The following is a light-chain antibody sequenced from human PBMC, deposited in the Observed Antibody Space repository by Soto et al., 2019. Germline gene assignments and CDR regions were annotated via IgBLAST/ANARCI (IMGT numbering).Light chain of an antibody. V-gene: IGKV1-5*03. CDR2: KAS. CDR3: QQYNSYPWT. CDR1: QSISSW. J-gene: IGKJ1*01. Sequence: DIQMTQSPSTLSACVGDRVTITCRASQSISSWLAWYQQKPGKAPKLLIYKASSLESGVPSRFSGSGSGTELTLTISSLQPDDFATYYCQQYNSYPWTFGQGTKVEIK.